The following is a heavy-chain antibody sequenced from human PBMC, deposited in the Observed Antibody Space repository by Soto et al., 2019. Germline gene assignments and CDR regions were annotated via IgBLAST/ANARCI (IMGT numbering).Heavy chain of an antibody. Sequence: ASVKVSCKTSGYTFIAYYIHWVRQAPGQGPEWMGWLNPNSGGTKFAQKFKGWVTMTRDTSVTTAYLELSSPKSDDTAIYYCARSSAVLRPDGLDVWGQGTTVTVSS. CDR2: LNPNSGGT. J-gene: IGHJ6*02. CDR1: GYTFIAYY. V-gene: IGHV1-2*04. D-gene: IGHD3-10*02. CDR3: ARSSAVLRPDGLDV.